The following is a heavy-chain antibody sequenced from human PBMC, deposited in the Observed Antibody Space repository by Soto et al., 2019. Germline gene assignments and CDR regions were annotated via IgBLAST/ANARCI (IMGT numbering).Heavy chain of an antibody. CDR2: INNDGSTT. D-gene: IGHD6-19*01. Sequence: EVQLVESGGGLVQPGGSLRLSCSVSGFTFSNYAMHWVRQAPGKGLEYVSAINNDGSTTYYADSMKGRFTISRDNSKNTLYLQMSSLRAEDTAVYYCVNGGSDWYFPWGQGTLVTVSS. CDR3: VNGGSDWYFP. J-gene: IGHJ5*02. CDR1: GFTFSNYA. V-gene: IGHV3-64D*06.